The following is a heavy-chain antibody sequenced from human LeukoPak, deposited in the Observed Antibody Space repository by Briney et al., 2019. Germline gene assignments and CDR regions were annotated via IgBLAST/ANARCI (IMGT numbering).Heavy chain of an antibody. CDR3: AKDLIAGPYYDSSGYSVDY. Sequence: GGTLRLSCAASGFTFSSYGMSWVRQAPGKGLEWVSAISGSGGSTYYADSVKGRFTISRDNSKNTLYLQMNSLRAEDTAVYYCAKDLIAGPYYDSSGYSVDYWGQGTLVTVSS. CDR2: ISGSGGST. D-gene: IGHD3-22*01. J-gene: IGHJ4*02. CDR1: GFTFSSYG. V-gene: IGHV3-23*01.